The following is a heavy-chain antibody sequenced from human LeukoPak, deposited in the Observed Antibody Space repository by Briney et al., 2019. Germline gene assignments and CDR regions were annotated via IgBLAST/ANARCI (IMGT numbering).Heavy chain of an antibody. D-gene: IGHD6-6*01. CDR3: ARESVPAVAARRGLNY. CDR2: INPNSGGT. J-gene: IGHJ4*02. V-gene: IGHV1-2*02. Sequence: ASVKVSCKASGYTITNNWMHWVRQAPGQGLEWMGWINPNSGGTNYAQKFQGRVTMTRDTSISTVYMEMSRLRSDDTAVYYCARESVPAVAARRGLNYWGQGTLVAVSS. CDR1: GYTITNNW.